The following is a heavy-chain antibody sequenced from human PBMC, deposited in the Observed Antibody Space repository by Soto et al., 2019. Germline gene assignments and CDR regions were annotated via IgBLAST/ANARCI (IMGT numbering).Heavy chain of an antibody. V-gene: IGHV3-30*18. CDR3: AKEGLYKTLDY. Sequence: QVQLVESGGGVVQPGRSLRLSCAASGFTFKSYGMHWVRQAPGKGLEWVAVISYDGNNKYYADSVKGRFTNSRDIPKNTLYLQLNSLRAEDTAVYYCAKEGLYKTLDYWGQGTLVTVSS. J-gene: IGHJ4*02. CDR1: GFTFKSYG. CDR2: ISYDGNNK. D-gene: IGHD1-1*01.